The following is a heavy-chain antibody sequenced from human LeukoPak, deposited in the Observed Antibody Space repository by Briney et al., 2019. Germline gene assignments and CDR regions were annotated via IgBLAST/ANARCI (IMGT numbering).Heavy chain of an antibody. CDR1: GGSFSSYY. V-gene: IGHV4-34*01. D-gene: IGHD3-10*01. CDR2: INHSGST. J-gene: IGHJ5*02. Sequence: SETLSLTCAVYGGSFSSYYWSWIRQPPGKGLEWIGEINHSGSTNYNPSLKSRVTISVDTSKNQFSLKLSSVTAADTAVYYCARHHYSSMVRGYRFDPWGQGTLVTVSS. CDR3: ARHHYSSMVRGYRFDP.